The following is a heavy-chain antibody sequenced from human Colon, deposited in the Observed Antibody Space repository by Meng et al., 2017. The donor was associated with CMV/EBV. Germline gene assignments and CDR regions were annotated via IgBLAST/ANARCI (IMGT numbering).Heavy chain of an antibody. J-gene: IGHJ6*02. CDR2: ISYDGSNK. CDR3: ARDPYYDFWSGSSGMDV. V-gene: IGHV3-30-3*01. Sequence: GGSLRLSRAASGFTFSSYAMHWVRQAPGKGLEWVAVISYDGSNKYYADSVKGRFTISRDNSKNTLYLQMNSLRAEDTAVYYCARDPYYDFWSGSSGMDVWGQGTTVTVSS. CDR1: GFTFSSYA. D-gene: IGHD3-3*01.